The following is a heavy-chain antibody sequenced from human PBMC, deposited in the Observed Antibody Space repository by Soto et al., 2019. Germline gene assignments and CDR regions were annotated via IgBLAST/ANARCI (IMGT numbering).Heavy chain of an antibody. CDR2: IFYDGTHK. CDR3: ATQYSIGWYYFGY. Sequence: QVQLVESGGGVVQPGRSLRLSCAASGFTFSTYGMHWVRQAPGKGLEWVAVIFYDGTHKFYADSVKGRFTISRDNSKNTLYLQMNSLRAEDTAVSYCATQYSIGWYYFGYWGQGTLVSVSS. CDR1: GFTFSTYG. J-gene: IGHJ4*02. V-gene: IGHV3-30*03. D-gene: IGHD6-19*01.